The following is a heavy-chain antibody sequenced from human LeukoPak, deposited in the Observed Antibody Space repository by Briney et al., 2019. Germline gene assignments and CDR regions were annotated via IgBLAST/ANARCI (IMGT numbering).Heavy chain of an antibody. J-gene: IGHJ5*02. Sequence: NPGGSLRLSCTASGFTFGDYAMSWIRQPPGKGLEWIGEINHGGSTNYNPSLKSRVTISVDTSKNQFSLKLSSVTAADTAVYYCAREGSGTAFDPWGQGTLVTVSS. CDR1: GFTFGDYA. CDR3: AREGSGTAFDP. V-gene: IGHV4-34*01. CDR2: INHGGST. D-gene: IGHD3-10*01.